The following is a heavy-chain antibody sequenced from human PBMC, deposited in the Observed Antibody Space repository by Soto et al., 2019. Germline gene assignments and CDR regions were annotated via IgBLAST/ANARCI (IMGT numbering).Heavy chain of an antibody. J-gene: IGHJ3*01. V-gene: IGHV3-53*01. D-gene: IGHD3-3*01. CDR1: GFVVTNYD. CDR3: AREPLWSGPWPLDAFDL. CDR2: FFIGGDT. Sequence: GGSLRLSCAASGFVVTNYDMSWVRQAPGKGLEWGAVFFIGGDTHYAESVKGRFTISREHSKNPLYLQINSLRAEDTAVYYCAREPLWSGPWPLDAFDLWGQGTMVTVSS.